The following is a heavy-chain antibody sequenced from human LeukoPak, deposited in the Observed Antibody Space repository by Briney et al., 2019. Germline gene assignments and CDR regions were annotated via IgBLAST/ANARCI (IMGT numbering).Heavy chain of an antibody. J-gene: IGHJ4*02. CDR2: IWSDTTNK. D-gene: IGHD4-17*01. CDR1: GFTFSSYA. CDR3: ARDRLTTVTTFHFDY. V-gene: IGHV3-33*01. Sequence: GGSLGLSCAASGFTFSSYAMHWVRQAPGKGLEWVAVIWSDTTNKYYADSVKGRFTISRDNSKNTLYLQMSSLRAEDTAMYYCARDRLTTVTTFHFDYWGQGTLVTVSS.